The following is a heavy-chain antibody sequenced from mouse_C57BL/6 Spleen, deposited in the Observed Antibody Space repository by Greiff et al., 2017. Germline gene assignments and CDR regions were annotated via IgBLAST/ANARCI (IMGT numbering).Heavy chain of an antibody. CDR1: GYTFTDYY. D-gene: IGHD2-2*01. Sequence: VQLQQSGAELVRPGASVKLSCKASGYTFTDYYINWVKQRPGQGLEWIARIYPGSGNTYYNEKFKGKATLTAEKSSSTAYMQLSSLTSEDSAVYFCARSGYESFFDYWGQGTTLTVSS. J-gene: IGHJ2*01. CDR3: ARSGYESFFDY. V-gene: IGHV1-76*01. CDR2: IYPGSGNT.